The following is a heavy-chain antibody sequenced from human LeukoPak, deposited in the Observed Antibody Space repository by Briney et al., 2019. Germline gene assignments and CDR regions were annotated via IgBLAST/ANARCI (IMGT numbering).Heavy chain of an antibody. V-gene: IGHV4-59*11. Sequence: PSETLSLTCTVSGGSISSHYWSWIRQPPGKGLEWIGYIYYSGSTNYNPSLKSRVTISVDTSKNQFSLKLSSVTAADTAVYYCASIYSGYYYYMDVWGKGTTVTVSS. J-gene: IGHJ6*03. CDR3: ASIYSGYYYYMDV. D-gene: IGHD2-15*01. CDR2: IYYSGST. CDR1: GGSISSHY.